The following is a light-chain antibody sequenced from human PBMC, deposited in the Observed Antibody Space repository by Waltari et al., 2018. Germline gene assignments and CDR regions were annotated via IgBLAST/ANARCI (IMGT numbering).Light chain of an antibody. Sequence: QSVLTQPPSVSAAPGQKVTISCSGTSPNIGNHYVSWYQRFPGTAPKLLIYDNNKRPSGIPDRFSGSKSGTSATLVITGLQTGDEADYYCGTWDTSLSKVFGGGTKLTVL. CDR2: DNN. V-gene: IGLV1-51*01. CDR1: SPNIGNHY. CDR3: GTWDTSLSKV. J-gene: IGLJ2*01.